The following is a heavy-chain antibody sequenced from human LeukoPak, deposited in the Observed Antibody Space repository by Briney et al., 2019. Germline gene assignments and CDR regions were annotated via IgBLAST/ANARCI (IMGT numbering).Heavy chain of an antibody. CDR3: ARGAALRGAPFDY. D-gene: IGHD3-10*01. V-gene: IGHV4-30-2*01. J-gene: IGHJ4*02. CDR2: IYHSGST. Sequence: SQTLSLTCAVSGGSTSSGGYSWSWIRQPPGKGLEWIGYIYHSGSTYYNPSLKSRVTISVDRSKNQLSLKLSSVTAADTAVYYCARGAALRGAPFDYWGQGTLVTVSS. CDR1: GGSTSSGGYS.